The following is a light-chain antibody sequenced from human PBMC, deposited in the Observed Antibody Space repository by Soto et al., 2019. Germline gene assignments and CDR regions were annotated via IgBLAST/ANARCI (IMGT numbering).Light chain of an antibody. J-gene: IGKJ5*01. CDR3: QQYEGYPYT. CDR2: DAS. Sequence: PSTLSASVGDRVTITCRASQYISSWLAWYQQKPGKAPKLLIYDASSLESGVPSTFSGSRSGTEFTLTISSLQPDDFATYYCQQYEGYPYTFGQGTRLEIK. V-gene: IGKV1-5*01. CDR1: QYISSW.